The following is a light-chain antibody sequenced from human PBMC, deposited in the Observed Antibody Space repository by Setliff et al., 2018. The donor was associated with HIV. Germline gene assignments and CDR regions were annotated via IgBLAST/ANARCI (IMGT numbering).Light chain of an antibody. Sequence: SYELTQPPSVSVASGKTARITCGGNNIGSKSVHWYQQKPGQAPVLVIYYDTDRPSGIPERFSGSNSGNTATLTISRVEAGDEADYYCQVWDSSSDHPYVFGTGTKGTV. V-gene: IGLV3-21*04. CDR2: YDT. CDR1: NIGSKS. CDR3: QVWDSSSDHPYV. J-gene: IGLJ1*01.